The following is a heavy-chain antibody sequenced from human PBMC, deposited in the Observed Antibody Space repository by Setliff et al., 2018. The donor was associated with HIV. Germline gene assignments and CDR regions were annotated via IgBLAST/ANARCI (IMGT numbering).Heavy chain of an antibody. Sequence: ASVKVSCKASGYTFTGYHIHWVRQAPGQGLEWMGWINPKSGSTNYAQKFHGRVTMTRDTSISTAYMELTRLRSEDTAVYYCAREGSPIYYFDYWSQGTLVTVSS. CDR3: AREGSPIYYFDY. V-gene: IGHV1-2*02. CDR1: GYTFTGYH. CDR2: INPKSGST. J-gene: IGHJ4*02. D-gene: IGHD3-10*01.